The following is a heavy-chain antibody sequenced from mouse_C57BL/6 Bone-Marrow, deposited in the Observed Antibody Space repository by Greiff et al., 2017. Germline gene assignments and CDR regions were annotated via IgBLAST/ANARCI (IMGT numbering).Heavy chain of an antibody. CDR2: IRNKANNHAT. J-gene: IGHJ2*01. D-gene: IGHD1-1*01. CDR1: GFTFSDAW. CDR3: TGYYYVSRTGTNY. Sequence: EVKLMESGGGLVQPGGSMKLSCAASGFTFSDAWMDWVRQSPEKGLEWVAEIRNKANNHATYYAVSVKGRFTISRDDSKSSVYLQMNSLRAEDTGIYYCTGYYYVSRTGTNYWGQGTTLTVSS. V-gene: IGHV6-6*01.